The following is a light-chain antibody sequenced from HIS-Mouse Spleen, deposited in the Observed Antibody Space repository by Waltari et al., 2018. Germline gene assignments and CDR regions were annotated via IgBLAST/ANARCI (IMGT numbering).Light chain of an antibody. Sequence: QSALTQPASVSGSPGQSTTISCTGPSSDVGGYNYVSWYQQHPGKAPKLLIYDVSNRPSGVSNRFSGSKSGNTASLTISGLQAEDEADYYCSSYTSSSTVVFGGGTKLTVL. CDR1: SSDVGGYNY. V-gene: IGLV2-14*03. CDR3: SSYTSSSTVV. CDR2: DVS. J-gene: IGLJ2*01.